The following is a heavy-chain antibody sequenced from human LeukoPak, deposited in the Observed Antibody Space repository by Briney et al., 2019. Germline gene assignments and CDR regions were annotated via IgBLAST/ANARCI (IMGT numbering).Heavy chain of an antibody. J-gene: IGHJ4*02. D-gene: IGHD6-13*01. CDR3: ARDSRSIAAADDS. CDR2: ISAYSGNT. CDR1: GYTFTGYY. Sequence: ASVKVSCKASGYTFTGYYMHWVRQAPGQGLEWMGWISAYSGNTKYAQNLQGRVTMITDTSTNTAYMELRSLRSDDTAVYYCARDSRSIAAADDSWGQGTLVTVSS. V-gene: IGHV1-18*04.